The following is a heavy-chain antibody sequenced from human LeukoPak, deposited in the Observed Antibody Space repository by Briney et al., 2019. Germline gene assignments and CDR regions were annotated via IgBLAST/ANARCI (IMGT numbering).Heavy chain of an antibody. V-gene: IGHV3-23*01. J-gene: IGHJ4*02. CDR1: GFTLSSFW. Sequence: GGSLRLSCAASGFTLSSFWMNWVRQAPGKGLEWVPASRGSAGRTYYAESVKGRFTISRDNSKNTLYLQMNSLRAEDTAVYYCAKVLRPWEWLSTTDYWGQGTLVTVSS. D-gene: IGHD3-3*01. CDR3: AKVLRPWEWLSTTDY. CDR2: SRGSAGRT.